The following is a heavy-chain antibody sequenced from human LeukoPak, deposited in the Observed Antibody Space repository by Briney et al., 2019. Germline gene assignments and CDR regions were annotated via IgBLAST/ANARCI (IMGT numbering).Heavy chain of an antibody. D-gene: IGHD7-27*01. V-gene: IGHV3-7*01. CDR2: IKEDGSEK. J-gene: IGHJ6*02. CDR3: ATYKNWVAGDV. Sequence: GGSLRLSCAASAFTFSDYWMSWVRQAPGKGPEWVANIKEDGSEKQYVDSVKGRFTVSRDNAKNSLFLQMNSLRLEDTAVYYCATYKNWVAGDVWGQGTTVSVSS. CDR1: AFTFSDYW.